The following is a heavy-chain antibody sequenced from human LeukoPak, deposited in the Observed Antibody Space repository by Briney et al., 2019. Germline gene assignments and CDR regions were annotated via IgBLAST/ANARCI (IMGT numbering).Heavy chain of an antibody. D-gene: IGHD3-22*01. CDR2: ISGSGGST. Sequence: GGSLRLSCAASGFTLSSYAMSWVRQAPGKGLEWVSAISGSGGSTYYADSVKGRFTISRDNSKNTLYLQMNSLRAEDTAVYYCAKTWDTMIVVASDYWGQGTLVTVSS. J-gene: IGHJ4*02. V-gene: IGHV3-23*01. CDR1: GFTLSSYA. CDR3: AKTWDTMIVVASDY.